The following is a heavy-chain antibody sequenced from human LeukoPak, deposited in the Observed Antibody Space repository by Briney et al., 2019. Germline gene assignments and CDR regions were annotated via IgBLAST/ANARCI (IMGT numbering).Heavy chain of an antibody. CDR3: AREQGYGDNVGT. CDR2: INPSGGST. CDR1: GYTFTSYF. J-gene: IGHJ4*02. D-gene: IGHD4-17*01. Sequence: GASVKVSCKASGYTFTSYFMHWVRQAPGQGLEWMGVINPSGGSTSYSQKFQGRLTLTRDTSTSTVYMELRSLRSDDTAVYYCAREQGYGDNVGTWGQGTLVTVCS. V-gene: IGHV1-46*01.